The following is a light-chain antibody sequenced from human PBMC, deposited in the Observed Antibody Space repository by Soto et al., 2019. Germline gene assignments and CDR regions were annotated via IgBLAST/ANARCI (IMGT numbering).Light chain of an antibody. CDR3: QQRSNWPLT. CDR2: DAS. V-gene: IGKV3-11*01. J-gene: IGKJ4*01. CDR1: QSVSSY. Sequence: EIMLTQSPATLSLSPGERATLSCRASQSVSSYLAWYQQKPGQAPRLLIYDASNRATGIPARFSGSGSGTDFTLTINSLEPEDFAVYYCQQRSNWPLTFGGGTEVDIK.